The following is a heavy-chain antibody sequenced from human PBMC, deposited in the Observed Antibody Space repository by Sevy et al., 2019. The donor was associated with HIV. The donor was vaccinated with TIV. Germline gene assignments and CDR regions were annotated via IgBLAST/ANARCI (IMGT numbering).Heavy chain of an antibody. CDR1: GFTFSGYE. V-gene: IGHV3-48*03. Sequence: GGSPRLSCAASGFTFSGYEMNWVRQAPGKGLEWVSCISSVGSNIYYSDSVKGRFTISRDNAKNSLYLQMNSLRAEDTAVYYCASALDYWGQGILVTVSS. CDR2: ISSVGSNI. CDR3: ASALDY. J-gene: IGHJ4*02.